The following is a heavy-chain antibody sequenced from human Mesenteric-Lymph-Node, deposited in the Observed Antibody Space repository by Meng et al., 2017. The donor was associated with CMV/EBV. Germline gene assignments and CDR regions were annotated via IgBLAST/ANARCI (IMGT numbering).Heavy chain of an antibody. V-gene: IGHV3-30-3*01. D-gene: IGHD3-9*01. CDR2: ISYDVSNK. CDR3: ASDILTGNREFDY. J-gene: IGHJ4*02. CDR1: GFTFSSYA. Sequence: GGSLRLSCAASGFTFSSYAMHWVRQAPGKGLEWVAVISYDVSNKYYADSVKGRFTISRDNSKNTLYLQMNSLRAEDTAVYYCASDILTGNREFDYWGQGTLVTVSS.